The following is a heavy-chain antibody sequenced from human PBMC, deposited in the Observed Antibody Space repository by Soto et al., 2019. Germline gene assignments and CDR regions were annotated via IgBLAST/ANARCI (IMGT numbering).Heavy chain of an antibody. Sequence: SETLSLTCTVSGGSISSGGYYWSWIRQHPGKGLEWIGYIYYSGSTYYSPSLKSRVTISVDTSKNQFSLKLSSVTAADTAVYYCARDAEVDYDILTGYRYFDYWGQGTLVTVSS. CDR3: ARDAEVDYDILTGYRYFDY. V-gene: IGHV4-31*03. CDR1: GGSISSGGYY. D-gene: IGHD3-9*01. J-gene: IGHJ4*02. CDR2: IYYSGST.